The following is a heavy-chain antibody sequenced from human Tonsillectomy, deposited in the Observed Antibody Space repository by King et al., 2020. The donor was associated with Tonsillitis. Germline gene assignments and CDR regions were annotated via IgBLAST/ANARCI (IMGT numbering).Heavy chain of an antibody. V-gene: IGHV4-59*01. J-gene: IGHJ4*02. D-gene: IGHD2-15*01. CDR3: ARVGPSVGGILEYYFDY. Sequence: VQLQESGPGLVKPSETLSLTCTVSGGSISSYYWSWIRQPPGKGLEWIGYIYYSGSTNYNPSLKSRVTISVDTSKNQFSLKLSSVTAADTAVYYCARVGPSVGGILEYYFDYWGQGTLVTVSS. CDR2: IYYSGST. CDR1: GGSISSYY.